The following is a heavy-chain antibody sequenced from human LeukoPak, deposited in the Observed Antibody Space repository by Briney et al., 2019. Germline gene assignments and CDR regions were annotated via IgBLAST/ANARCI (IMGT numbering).Heavy chain of an antibody. CDR3: ARVGYSGYEDHYYYYMDV. D-gene: IGHD5-12*01. CDR2: IIPIFGTA. V-gene: IGHV1-69*05. Sequence: SVKVSCKASGGTFSSYAISWVRQAPGQGREWMGRIIPIFGTAKYAQKFPGRVTITTDESTSTAYMELSSLRSEDTAVYYCARVGYSGYEDHYYYYMDVWGKGTTVTVPS. J-gene: IGHJ6*03. CDR1: GGTFSSYA.